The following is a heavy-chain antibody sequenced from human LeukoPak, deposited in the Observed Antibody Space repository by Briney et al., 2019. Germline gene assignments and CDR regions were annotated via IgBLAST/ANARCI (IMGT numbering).Heavy chain of an antibody. CDR3: ARDPSDYDFWTGTYYFSGLDV. CDR1: GDTFNSHT. D-gene: IGHD3-3*01. V-gene: IGHV1-69*04. CDR2: ITPLLGVP. J-gene: IGHJ6*02. Sequence: SVKVSCKVSGDTFNSHTINWVRQAPGQGLDWMGRITPLLGVPHYSQKFQGRITITADKSANIAYMELNTLRPDDTAVYYCARDPSDYDFWTGTYYFSGLDVWGQGTSVTVSS.